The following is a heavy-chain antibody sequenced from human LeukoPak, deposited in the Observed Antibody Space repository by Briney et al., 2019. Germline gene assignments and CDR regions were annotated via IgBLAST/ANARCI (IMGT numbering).Heavy chain of an antibody. CDR3: AKGGDLDAFDI. CDR2: ISYDGSNK. Sequence: GESLRLSCAASGFTFSNYIMNWVRQAPGKGLEWVAVISYDGSNKYYADSVKGRFTISRDNSKNTLYLQMNSLRAEDTALYYCAKGGDLDAFDIWGQGTMVTVSS. CDR1: GFTFSNYI. V-gene: IGHV3-30*18. D-gene: IGHD2-21*01. J-gene: IGHJ3*02.